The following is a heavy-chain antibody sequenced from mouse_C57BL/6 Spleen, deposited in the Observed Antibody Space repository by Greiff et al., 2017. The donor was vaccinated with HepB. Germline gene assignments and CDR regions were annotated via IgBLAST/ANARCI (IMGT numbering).Heavy chain of an antibody. V-gene: IGHV1-53*01. D-gene: IGHD1-1*01. CDR1: GYTFTSYW. Sequence: VQLQQPGTELVKPGASVKLSCKASGYTFTSYWMHWVKQRPGQGLEWIGNINPSNGGTNYNEKFKSKATLTVDKSSSTAYMQLSSLTSEDSAVYYCARRDHYYGSSYGYFDVWGTGTTVTVSS. CDR3: ARRDHYYGSSYGYFDV. CDR2: INPSNGGT. J-gene: IGHJ1*03.